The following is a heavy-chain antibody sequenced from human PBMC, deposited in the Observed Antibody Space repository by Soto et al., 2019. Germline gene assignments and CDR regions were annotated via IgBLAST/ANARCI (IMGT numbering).Heavy chain of an antibody. Sequence: PSETLPLTCTFSGCSISSGGYYLSWIRKHPGKGLEWIGYIYYSGSSFYNPSLRSRVTISLDTSKNQFSLKLSSVTAADTAVYYCARAYYDILTGYYLDYWGQGTLVTV. CDR2: IYYSGSS. J-gene: IGHJ4*02. CDR1: GCSISSGGYY. D-gene: IGHD3-9*01. CDR3: ARAYYDILTGYYLDY. V-gene: IGHV4-31*03.